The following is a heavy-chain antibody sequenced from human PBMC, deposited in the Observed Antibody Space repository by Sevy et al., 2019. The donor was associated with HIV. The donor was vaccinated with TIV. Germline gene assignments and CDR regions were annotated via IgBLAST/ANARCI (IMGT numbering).Heavy chain of an antibody. CDR2: IKQDGSEK. J-gene: IGHJ4*02. Sequence: GGSLRLSCAASGFTFSSYWMNWVRQAPGKGLEWVANIKQDGSEKYYVDSVKGRFTISRDNAKNSLYLQMNSLRAEDKAVYYCEGGYYYDSSGYLGYWGQGTLVTVSS. CDR1: GFTFSSYW. D-gene: IGHD3-22*01. CDR3: EGGYYYDSSGYLGY. V-gene: IGHV3-7*01.